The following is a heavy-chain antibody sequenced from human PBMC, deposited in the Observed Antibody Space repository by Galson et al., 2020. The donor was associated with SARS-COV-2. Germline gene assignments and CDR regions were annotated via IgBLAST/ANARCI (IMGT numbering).Heavy chain of an antibody. Sequence: ASETLSLTCAVSGGSISSSNWWSWVRQPPGKGLEWIGEIYHSGSTNYNPSLKSRVTISVDKSKNQFSLKLSSVTAADTAVYYCASLRGSSWSKRDRFDPWGQGTLVTVSS. D-gene: IGHD6-13*01. CDR2: IYHSGST. J-gene: IGHJ5*02. V-gene: IGHV4-4*02. CDR3: ASLRGSSWSKRDRFDP. CDR1: GGSISSSNW.